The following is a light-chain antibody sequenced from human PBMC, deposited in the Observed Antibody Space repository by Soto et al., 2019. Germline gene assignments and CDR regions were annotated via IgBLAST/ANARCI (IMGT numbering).Light chain of an antibody. CDR2: GAS. J-gene: IGKJ1*01. V-gene: IGKV3-20*01. CDR3: QQSGSSPWT. Sequence: EIVLTQSPGILSLSPGERATLSCRASQGITRNYLAWYQQKTGQAPRLLIFGASSRATGIPDRFSGSGSGTDFTLTISRLEPEDFAEYYCQQSGSSPWTFGQGTKVEIK. CDR1: QGITRNY.